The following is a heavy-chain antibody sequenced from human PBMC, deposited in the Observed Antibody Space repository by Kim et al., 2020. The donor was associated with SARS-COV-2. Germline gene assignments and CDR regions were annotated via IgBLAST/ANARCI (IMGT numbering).Heavy chain of an antibody. CDR3: ARCPLSMTMVRGMITTTLFDYYNMDA. CDR2: ISSSSSTV. CDR1: GFNFNSYS. Sequence: GGSLRLSCTVSGFNFNSYSMNWVRQAPGKGLEWVSYISSSSSTVYYAGSVSGRFTISRDNAKNSLFLQMNSLRDDDTAVYYCARCPLSMTMVRGMITTTLFDYYNMDAWGQGTTVTVSS. J-gene: IGHJ6*02. V-gene: IGHV3-48*02. D-gene: IGHD3-10*01.